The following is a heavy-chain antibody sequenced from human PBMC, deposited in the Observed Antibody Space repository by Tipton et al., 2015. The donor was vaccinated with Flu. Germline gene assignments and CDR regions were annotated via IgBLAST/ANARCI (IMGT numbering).Heavy chain of an antibody. CDR1: GGFFSSYY. Sequence: LRLSCTVSGGFFSSYYWNWVRQPPGKGLEWIGYIYNNQYTKYNPSLKSRVTISVDTSMSQFSLQLTSVTAADTAVYYCARRDYSNYVSEPKNWFDPWGQGTLVTVSS. V-gene: IGHV4-4*09. J-gene: IGHJ5*02. CDR3: ARRDYSNYVSEPKNWFDP. CDR2: IYNNQYT. D-gene: IGHD4-11*01.